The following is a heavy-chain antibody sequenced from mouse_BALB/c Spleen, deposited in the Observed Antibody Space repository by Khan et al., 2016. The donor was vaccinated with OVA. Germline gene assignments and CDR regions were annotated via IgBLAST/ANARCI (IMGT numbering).Heavy chain of an antibody. CDR3: ARPYYGSAWFAY. CDR2: MWAGGST. Sequence: QVQLKESGPGLVAPSQSLSIICTVSGFSLTSYGVHWVRQPPGKGLEWLGVMWAGGSTNYNSALMSRLSIIIDNSKSQVFLKRNSLQTDDTAMHYWARPYYGSAWFAYWGQGTLVTVSA. D-gene: IGHD1-1*01. J-gene: IGHJ3*01. V-gene: IGHV2-9*02. CDR1: GFSLTSYG.